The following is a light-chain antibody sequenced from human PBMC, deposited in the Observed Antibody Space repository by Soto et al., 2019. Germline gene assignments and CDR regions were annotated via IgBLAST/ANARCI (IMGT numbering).Light chain of an antibody. CDR2: DAS. Sequence: DIQVPRSRSTLSASVGDRVTITCRASQSISSWLAWYQHKPGKAPKLLIYDASNLDSGVPSRFSGSGSGTEFSLTISNLQPDDCATYYCQQYENYWTFGQGTKVHI. CDR1: QSISSW. V-gene: IGKV1-5*01. J-gene: IGKJ1*01. CDR3: QQYENYWT.